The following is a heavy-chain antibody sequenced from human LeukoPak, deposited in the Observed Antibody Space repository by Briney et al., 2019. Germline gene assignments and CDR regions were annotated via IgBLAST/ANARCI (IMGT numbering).Heavy chain of an antibody. Sequence: ASVKVSCKASGYTFTSYDINWVRQATGQGLEWMGWMNPNSGNTGYAQKFQGRVTMTRNTSISTAYMELSSLRSEDAAVYYCAAGYSSSWIGKNWFDPWGQGTLATVSS. CDR1: GYTFTSYD. CDR3: AAGYSSSWIGKNWFDP. J-gene: IGHJ5*02. CDR2: MNPNSGNT. V-gene: IGHV1-8*01. D-gene: IGHD6-13*01.